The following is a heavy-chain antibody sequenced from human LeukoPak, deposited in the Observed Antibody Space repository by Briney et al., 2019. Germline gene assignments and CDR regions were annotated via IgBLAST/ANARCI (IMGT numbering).Heavy chain of an antibody. V-gene: IGHV4-39*07. CDR1: SGSISTSNYY. CDR3: ATDPHYYDSSGYSDY. J-gene: IGHJ4*02. CDR2: IFYTGST. D-gene: IGHD3-22*01. Sequence: SETLSLTCTVSSGSISTSNYYWGWVRQPPGKALEWIGNIFYTGSTYYSPSLKSRVTISLDTSRNQFSLRLNSVTAADTAVYYCATDPHYYDSSGYSDYWGQGTLVTVSS.